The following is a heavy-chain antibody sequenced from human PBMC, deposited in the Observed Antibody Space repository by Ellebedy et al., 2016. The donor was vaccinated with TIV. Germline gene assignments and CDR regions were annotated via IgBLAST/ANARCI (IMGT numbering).Heavy chain of an antibody. D-gene: IGHD5-24*01. CDR1: GYTFTSYD. J-gene: IGHJ4*02. V-gene: IGHV1-8*01. Sequence: AASVKVSCKASGYTFTSYDNNWVRQATGQGLEWTRWMNPNSGNTGYAQKFQGRVTMTRNTSISTAYMELSSLRSEDTAVYYCASDGGDGYNRRDDYWGQGTLVTVSS. CDR2: MNPNSGNT. CDR3: ASDGGDGYNRRDDY.